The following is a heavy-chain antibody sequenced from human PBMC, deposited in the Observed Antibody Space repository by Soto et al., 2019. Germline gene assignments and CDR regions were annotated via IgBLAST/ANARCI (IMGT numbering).Heavy chain of an antibody. Sequence: GESLKISCQGSVYSFTNYWIGWVRQMPGKGLEWMGIIYPDDSDTRYSPSFQGQVTISADKSISTAYLQWSSLKASDTAMYYCARIDCLSTSCYRVLDYWGKGTLVTVSP. V-gene: IGHV5-51*01. CDR3: ARIDCLSTSCYRVLDY. J-gene: IGHJ4*02. D-gene: IGHD2-2*01. CDR2: IYPDDSDT. CDR1: VYSFTNYW.